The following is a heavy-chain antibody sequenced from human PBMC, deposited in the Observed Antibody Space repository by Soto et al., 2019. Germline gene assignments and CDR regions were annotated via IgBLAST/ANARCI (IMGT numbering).Heavy chain of an antibody. J-gene: IGHJ4*02. CDR2: IYYSGST. V-gene: IGHV4-31*03. Sequence: QVQLQESGPGLVKPSQTLSLTCTVSGGSISSGGYYWSWIRQHPGKGLEWIGYIYYSGSTYYNPSLKSRVTISVDTSKNQVAMKLSSVTAADTAVYYCARGLGYCSSTSYYGFDYRGQGTLVTVSS. CDR3: ARGLGYCSSTSYYGFDY. D-gene: IGHD2-2*01. CDR1: GGSISSGGYY.